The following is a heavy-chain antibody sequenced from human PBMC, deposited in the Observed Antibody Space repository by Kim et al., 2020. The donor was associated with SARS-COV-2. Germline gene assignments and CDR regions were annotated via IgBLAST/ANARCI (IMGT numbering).Heavy chain of an antibody. D-gene: IGHD6-6*01. CDR3: ARGRGSSSNWFDP. J-gene: IGHJ5*02. V-gene: IGHV7-4-1*02. Sequence: YAQGFTGRFVFSLDPSVSTAYLQISSLKAEDTAVYYCARGRGSSSNWFDPWGQGTLVTVSS.